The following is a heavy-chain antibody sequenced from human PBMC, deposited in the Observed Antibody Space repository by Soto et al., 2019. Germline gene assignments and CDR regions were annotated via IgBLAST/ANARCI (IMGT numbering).Heavy chain of an antibody. Sequence: SETLSLTSAVSGDSINNGGYSWSWIRQPPGKGLEWMGYIYHSGITAYSPSLKIRVTISAVGSNIQFCLWLGSVTAADTAVYYGARVAGSSRGYFDYGGQGSLGTVSS. CDR2: IYHSGIT. D-gene: IGHD6-6*01. CDR3: ARVAGSSRGYFDY. J-gene: IGHJ4*02. CDR1: GDSINNGGYS. V-gene: IGHV4-30-2*01.